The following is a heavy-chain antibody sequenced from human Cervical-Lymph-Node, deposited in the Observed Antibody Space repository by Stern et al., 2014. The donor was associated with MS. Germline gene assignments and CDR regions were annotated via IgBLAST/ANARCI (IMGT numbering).Heavy chain of an antibody. J-gene: IGHJ1*01. Sequence: EVHLVESGGGLVQPGRSLRLSCAASGFTFDDYAMHWVRQVPGKGLEWVSGITWNSGDQVYADSVKGRFIISRDNAKNSLYLQMNSLRAEDTALYYCAKGFFGVPSAAKYFHHWGQGTLVTVSS. D-gene: IGHD2-2*01. V-gene: IGHV3-9*01. CDR1: GFTFDDYA. CDR2: ITWNSGDQ. CDR3: AKGFFGVPSAAKYFHH.